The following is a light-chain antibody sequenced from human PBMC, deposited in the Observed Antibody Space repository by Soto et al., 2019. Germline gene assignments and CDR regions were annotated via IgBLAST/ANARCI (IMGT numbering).Light chain of an antibody. CDR2: DAS. V-gene: IGKV3-11*01. Sequence: EIVLTQSPTTLSLSPGERATLSCRASQSVNSYLAWYQQKPGKAPRLLIYDASNRDTGIPARFSGSGSGTDFTLTISSREPEDFAVYYCQQRSNRPPLTFGGGTKVEIK. J-gene: IGKJ4*01. CDR3: QQRSNRPPLT. CDR1: QSVNSY.